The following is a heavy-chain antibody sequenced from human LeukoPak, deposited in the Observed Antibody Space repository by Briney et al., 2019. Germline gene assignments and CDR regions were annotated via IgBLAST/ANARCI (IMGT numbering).Heavy chain of an antibody. V-gene: IGHV3-23*01. CDR1: GFTFSSYA. CDR2: ISASGGSP. J-gene: IGHJ4*02. Sequence: PGGSLRLSCAASGFTFSSYAMSWVRQAPGKGLEWVSSISASGGSPYYADSLKGRFTISRDNSKNTLYLQMNSLRAEDTAVYYCASLRAFYYDSSQRGDYWGQGTLVTVSS. CDR3: ASLRAFYYDSSQRGDY. D-gene: IGHD3-22*01.